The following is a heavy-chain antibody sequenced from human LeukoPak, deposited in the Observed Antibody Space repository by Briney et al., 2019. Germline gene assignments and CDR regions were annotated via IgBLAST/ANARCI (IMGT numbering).Heavy chain of an antibody. Sequence: SETLSLMSTASGDSISSSSYYWGWIRQPPGKGLEWIGSIYYSGSTYYNPSLKSRVTVSVDTSKNQFSLKLSSVTAADTAVYYCARLRRNIANHWGQGTLVTVSS. V-gene: IGHV4-39*01. CDR1: GDSISSSSYY. CDR2: IYYSGST. J-gene: IGHJ5*02. D-gene: IGHD2/OR15-2a*01. CDR3: ARLRRNIANH.